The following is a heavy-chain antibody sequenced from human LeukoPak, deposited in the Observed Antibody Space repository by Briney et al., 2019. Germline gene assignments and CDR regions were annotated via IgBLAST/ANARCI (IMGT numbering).Heavy chain of an antibody. J-gene: IGHJ4*02. CDR1: GFTFSNYA. V-gene: IGHV3-23*01. CDR3: AKDPLGTTRLFDS. CDR2: IPVSGDST. Sequence: GGSLRLSCAGSGFTFSNYAMSWVRQAPGKGLEWVSAIPVSGDSTYYADFVRGRFTISRDNSKNTLYLQMNSLRAEDTAIYYCAKDPLGTTRLFDSWGQGTLVTVSS. D-gene: IGHD1-26*01.